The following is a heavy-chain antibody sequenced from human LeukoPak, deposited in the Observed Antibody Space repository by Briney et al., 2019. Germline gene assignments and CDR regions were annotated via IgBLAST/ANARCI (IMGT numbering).Heavy chain of an antibody. CDR3: ARGPTTVTSPHFDY. Sequence: GGSLRLSCAASGFTSTDYYMTWIRQAPGKGLEWVSYISRNGDTRYYADSVKGRFTISRDNAKNSLYLQMNSPRAEDTAVYYCARGPTTVTSPHFDYWGQGTLVTVSS. J-gene: IGHJ4*02. CDR2: ISRNGDTR. V-gene: IGHV3-11*01. CDR1: GFTSTDYY. D-gene: IGHD4-17*01.